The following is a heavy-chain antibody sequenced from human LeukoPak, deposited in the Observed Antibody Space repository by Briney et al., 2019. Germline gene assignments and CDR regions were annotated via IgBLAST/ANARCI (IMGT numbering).Heavy chain of an antibody. CDR3: ARAGGITYYYDSSGPQGAFDI. CDR2: IIPIFGTA. V-gene: IGHV1-69*06. D-gene: IGHD3-22*01. J-gene: IGHJ3*02. Sequence: ASVKVSCKASGYTFTSYGISRVRQAPGQGLEWMGGIIPIFGTANYAQKFQGRVTITADKSTSTAYMELGSLRSEDTAVYYCARAGGITYYYDSSGPQGAFDIWGQGTMVTVSS. CDR1: GYTFTSYG.